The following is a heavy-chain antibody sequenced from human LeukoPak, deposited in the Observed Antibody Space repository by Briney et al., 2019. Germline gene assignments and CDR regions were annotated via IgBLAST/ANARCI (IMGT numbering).Heavy chain of an antibody. CDR1: GFTFSSYA. V-gene: IGHV3-23*01. Sequence: PGGSLRLSCAAPGFTFSSYAMSWVRQAPGKGLEWVSAISGSGGSTYYADSVKGRFTISRDNSKNTLYLQMNSLRAEDTAVYYCAKGSSRTYYYYYMDVWGKGTTVTVSS. CDR2: ISGSGGST. J-gene: IGHJ6*03. D-gene: IGHD2-2*01. CDR3: AKGSSRTYYYYYMDV.